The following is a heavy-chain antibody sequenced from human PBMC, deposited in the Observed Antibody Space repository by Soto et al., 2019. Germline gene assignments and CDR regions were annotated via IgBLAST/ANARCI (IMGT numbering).Heavy chain of an antibody. D-gene: IGHD6-19*01. J-gene: IGHJ4*02. CDR3: AQTTGWPGFDY. V-gene: IGHV4-59*01. CDR1: GASISNKY. CDR2: IYNGERT. Sequence: QVQLQESGPGLVKPSETMSLTCTASGASISNKYWNWIRQPPGKGLEWIGHIYNGERTNYTPSLKSRVTISVDTSKNQFSLKLGSVTAADTAVYYCAQTTGWPGFDYWGQGILVTVSS.